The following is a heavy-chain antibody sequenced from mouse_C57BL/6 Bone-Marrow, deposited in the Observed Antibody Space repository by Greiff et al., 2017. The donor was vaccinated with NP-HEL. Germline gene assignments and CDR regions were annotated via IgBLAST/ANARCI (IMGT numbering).Heavy chain of an antibody. J-gene: IGHJ1*03. CDR2: IDPSDSYT. CDR1: GYTFTSYW. CDR3: AREVYYYGTGYFDV. Sequence: QVQLQQPGAELVMPGASVKLSCKASGYTFTSYWMHWVKQRPGQGLEWIGEIDPSDSYTNYNQKFKGKSTMTVDKSSSTAYMQLSSLTSADSAVYYCAREVYYYGTGYFDVWGTGTTVTVSS. D-gene: IGHD1-1*01. V-gene: IGHV1-69*01.